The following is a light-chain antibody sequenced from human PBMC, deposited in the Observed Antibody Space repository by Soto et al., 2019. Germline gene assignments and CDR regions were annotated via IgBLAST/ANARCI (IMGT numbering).Light chain of an antibody. Sequence: DIHLTQSPSTLSASVGDRVTITCRASQSISSWLAWYQQKPGKAPKLLIYKASTLESGVPSRFSGSGSGTEFTLTISSLQPDYFATYFCQHWVDYMWTFGQGTKVAIK. CDR1: QSISSW. J-gene: IGKJ1*01. CDR3: QHWVDYMWT. CDR2: KAS. V-gene: IGKV1-5*03.